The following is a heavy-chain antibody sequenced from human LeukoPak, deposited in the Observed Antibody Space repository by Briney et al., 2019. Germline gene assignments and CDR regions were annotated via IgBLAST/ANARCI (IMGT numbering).Heavy chain of an antibody. V-gene: IGHV3-53*01. Sequence: GGSLRLSCAASGFTFSSYSMNWVRQAPGKGLEWVSVIYRSGSTYYADSVKGRFTISRDNSNNTLYLQMNSLRAEDTAVYYCARSLGFCSSSNCQEYLQHWGQGTPVTVSS. CDR3: ARSLGFCSSSNCQEYLQH. J-gene: IGHJ1*01. CDR1: GFTFSSYS. CDR2: IYRSGST. D-gene: IGHD2-2*01.